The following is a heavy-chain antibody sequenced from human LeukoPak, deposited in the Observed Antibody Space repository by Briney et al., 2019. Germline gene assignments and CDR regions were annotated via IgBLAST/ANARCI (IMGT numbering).Heavy chain of an antibody. CDR3: ARGDTSMVYYFDY. V-gene: IGHV1-3*01. J-gene: IGHJ4*02. D-gene: IGHD5-18*01. CDR1: GYTFTTYA. CDR2: INAGNGNT. Sequence: ASVKVSCKASGYTFTTYAMHWVRQAPGQRLEWMGWINAGNGNTKYSQKFQGRVTITRGTSASTAYMELSSLRSEDTAVYYCARGDTSMVYYFDYWGQGTLVTVSS.